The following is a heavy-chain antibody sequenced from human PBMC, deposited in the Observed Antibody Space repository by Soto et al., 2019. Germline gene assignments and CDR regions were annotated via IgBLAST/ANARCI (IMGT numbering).Heavy chain of an antibody. Sequence: ASVKVSCKVSGYTLTELSMHWVRQAPGKGLEWMGGFDPEDGETIYAQKFQGRVTMTEDTPTDTAYMELSSLRSEDTAVYYCATMWAQNYYYYYGMDVWGQGTTVTVSS. CDR2: FDPEDGET. CDR1: GYTLTELS. CDR3: ATMWAQNYYYYYGMDV. V-gene: IGHV1-24*01. J-gene: IGHJ6*02. D-gene: IGHD1-26*01.